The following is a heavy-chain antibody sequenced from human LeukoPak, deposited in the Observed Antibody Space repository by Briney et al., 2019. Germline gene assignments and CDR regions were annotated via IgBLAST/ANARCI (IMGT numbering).Heavy chain of an antibody. V-gene: IGHV3-30-3*01. CDR3: ARLSYSSGYAS. CDR1: GFTFSSYA. Sequence: PGRSLRLSCAASGFTFSSYAMHWARQAPGKGLEWVAVISYDGSNKYYADSVKGRFTISRDNSKNTLYLQMNSLRAEDTAVYYCARLSYSSGYASWGQGTLVTVSS. D-gene: IGHD3-22*01. CDR2: ISYDGSNK. J-gene: IGHJ4*02.